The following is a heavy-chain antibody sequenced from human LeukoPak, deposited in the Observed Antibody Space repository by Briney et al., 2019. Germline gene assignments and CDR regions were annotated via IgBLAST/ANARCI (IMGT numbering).Heavy chain of an antibody. CDR2: IYYSGST. CDR1: GGSISSGGYY. CDR3: ARDGGMLAYCGGDCYSYGMDV. D-gene: IGHD2-21*01. V-gene: IGHV4-31*03. Sequence: SETLSLTCTVSGGSISSGGYYWSWIRQHPGKGLEWIGYIYYSGSTYYNPSLKSRVTISVDTSKNQFSLKLSSVTAADTAVYYCARDGGMLAYCGGDCYSYGMDVWGQGTTVTVSS. J-gene: IGHJ6*02.